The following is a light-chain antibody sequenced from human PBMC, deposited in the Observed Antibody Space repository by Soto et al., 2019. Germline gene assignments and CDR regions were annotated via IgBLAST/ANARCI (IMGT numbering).Light chain of an antibody. J-gene: IGLJ2*01. Sequence: QSALTQPASVSGSPGQSITISCTGSNSDLGTYNYVSWYQQHPGKAPKLMIYEVSNRPSGVSNRFSGSKFGNTASLTISGLQAEDEADDYCSSYTSTTTLVLFGGGTKVTVL. CDR3: SSYTSTTTLVL. CDR1: NSDLGTYNY. CDR2: EVS. V-gene: IGLV2-14*01.